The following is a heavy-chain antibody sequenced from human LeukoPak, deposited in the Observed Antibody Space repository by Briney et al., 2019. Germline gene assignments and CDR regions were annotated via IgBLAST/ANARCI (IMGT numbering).Heavy chain of an antibody. Sequence: SETLSLTCAVYGGSFSGYYWSWIRQPPGKGLEWIGEINHSGSTNYNPSLKSRVTISVDTSKNQFSLKLSSVTAADTAVYYCARGAPFYYGSGSYWGVPYNWFDPWGQGTLVTVSS. CDR1: GGSFSGYY. J-gene: IGHJ5*02. D-gene: IGHD3-10*01. CDR2: INHSGST. CDR3: ARGAPFYYGSGSYWGVPYNWFDP. V-gene: IGHV4-34*01.